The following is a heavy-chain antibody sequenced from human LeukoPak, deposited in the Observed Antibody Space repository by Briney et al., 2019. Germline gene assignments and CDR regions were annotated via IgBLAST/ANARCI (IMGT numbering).Heavy chain of an antibody. Sequence: GGSLRLSCAASGFTFSSYAMSWVRQAPGKGLECVALISHDGTNKYYADFVKGRFTVSRDDSQNTVYLQMSSLRTEDTAMYYCANIKVTGSYYEYSMDLWGRGTTVTVSS. CDR3: ANIKVTGSYYEYSMDL. V-gene: IGHV3-30*04. J-gene: IGHJ6*03. D-gene: IGHD3-9*01. CDR2: ISHDGTNK. CDR1: GFTFSSYA.